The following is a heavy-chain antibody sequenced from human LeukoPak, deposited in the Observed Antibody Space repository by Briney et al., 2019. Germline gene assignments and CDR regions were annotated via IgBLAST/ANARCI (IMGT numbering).Heavy chain of an antibody. CDR1: GGSISSYY. Sequence: PSETLSLTCTVSGGSISSYYWSWIRQPAGKGLEWIGRIYTSGSTNYNPSLKSRVTMSVDTSKNQFSLKLSSVTAADTAVYYCARDEVAAAGFYYYYYMDVWGKGTTVTVSS. D-gene: IGHD6-13*01. J-gene: IGHJ6*03. CDR3: ARDEVAAAGFYYYYYMDV. CDR2: IYTSGST. V-gene: IGHV4-4*07.